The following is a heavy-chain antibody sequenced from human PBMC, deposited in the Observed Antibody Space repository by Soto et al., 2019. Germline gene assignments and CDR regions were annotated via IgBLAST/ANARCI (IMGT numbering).Heavy chain of an antibody. J-gene: IGHJ6*02. CDR3: AISPEDYNDDVMDV. Sequence: QVQLVESGGGVVQPGRSLRLSCAASGFTFSVHGMHWVRQAPGKGLGWVALISYDGTNKYYADSVKGRFTISRDNSKNTLYLEINSLRAEDTAVSYCAISPEDYNDDVMDVWGQGTTVTVSS. CDR2: ISYDGTNK. V-gene: IGHV3-30*03. CDR1: GFTFSVHG.